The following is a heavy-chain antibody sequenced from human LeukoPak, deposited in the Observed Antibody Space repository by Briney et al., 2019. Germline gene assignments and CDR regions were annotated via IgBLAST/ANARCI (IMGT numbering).Heavy chain of an antibody. D-gene: IGHD6-13*01. J-gene: IGHJ5*02. CDR1: GYTLTELS. CDR3: ATLNLMYSSSSWYVPWFDP. CDR2: FDPEDGET. V-gene: IGHV1-24*01. Sequence: ASVTVSFKFSGYTLTELSMHWVRQAPGKGLEWMGGFDPEDGETIYAQKFQGRVTMTEDTSTDTAYMELSSLRSEDTAVYYCATLNLMYSSSSWYVPWFDPWGQGTLVTVSS.